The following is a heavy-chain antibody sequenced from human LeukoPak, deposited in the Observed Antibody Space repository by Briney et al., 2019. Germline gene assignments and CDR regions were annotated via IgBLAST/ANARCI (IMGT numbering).Heavy chain of an antibody. CDR2: IKEDGSTT. Sequence: PGGSLRLSCVASGFTFSTHWVSWVHQAPGKGLEWVANIKEDGSTTDYVDSVKGRFTISRDNAKNSVFLQMNSLRAEDTAVYYCAPQTMILVLGGQGTLVTVSS. J-gene: IGHJ4*02. CDR3: APQTMILVL. V-gene: IGHV3-7*01. CDR1: GFTFSTHW. D-gene: IGHD3-22*01.